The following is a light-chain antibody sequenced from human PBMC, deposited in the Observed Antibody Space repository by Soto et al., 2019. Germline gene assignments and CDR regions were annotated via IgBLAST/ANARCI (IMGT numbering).Light chain of an antibody. CDR2: EAS. CDR3: QQYGSSPIT. CDR1: QSVSSTY. V-gene: IGKV3-20*01. J-gene: IGKJ5*01. Sequence: SQSPCTLSLSTGERATLSCRASQSVSSTYLAWYQQKPGQAPRLLIYEASSRATGIPDRFGGSGSGTDFTLTIRRLEPEDFAVYYCQQYGSSPITFGQGTRLAIK.